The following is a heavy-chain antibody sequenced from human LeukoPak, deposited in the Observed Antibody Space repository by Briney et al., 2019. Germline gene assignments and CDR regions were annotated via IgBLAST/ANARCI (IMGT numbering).Heavy chain of an antibody. CDR2: IYYSGNT. D-gene: IGHD1-26*01. J-gene: IGHJ4*02. V-gene: IGHV4-59*08. CDR1: GVSISPYY. CDR3: ARHGGGGESYPRVFDF. Sequence: SETLSLTCTVSGVSISPYYWSWIRQSPGKGREWMGYIYYSGNTNYNPSLKSRGTISVDTTTPQFSLRLSSVTAADTAIYYCARHGGGGESYPRVFDFWGQGTLVTVSP.